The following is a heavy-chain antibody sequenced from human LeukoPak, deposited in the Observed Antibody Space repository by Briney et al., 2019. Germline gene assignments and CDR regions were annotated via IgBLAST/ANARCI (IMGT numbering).Heavy chain of an antibody. D-gene: IGHD3-22*01. CDR3: ARAVGYSYDSSGYLDR. J-gene: IGHJ5*02. Sequence: SETLSLTCAVSGGSISSGGYSWSWIRQPPGKGLEWIGYIYHSGSTYYNPSLKSRVTISVDRSKNQFSLKLSSVTAADTAVYYCARAVGYSYDSSGYLDRWRQGTLATV. CDR2: IYHSGST. CDR1: GGSISSGGYS. V-gene: IGHV4-30-2*01.